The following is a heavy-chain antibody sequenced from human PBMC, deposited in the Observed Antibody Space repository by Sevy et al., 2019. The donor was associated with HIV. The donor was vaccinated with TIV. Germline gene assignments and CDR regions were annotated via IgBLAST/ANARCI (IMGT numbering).Heavy chain of an antibody. V-gene: IGHV3-23*01. D-gene: IGHD3-10*01. CDR2: ISGSGGST. Sequence: GGFLRLSCAASGFTFSSYAMSWVRQAPGKGLEWVSAISGSGGSTYYADSVKGRFTISRDNSKNTLYLQMNSLRAEDTAVYYCARGMVRGRIDYWGQGTLVTVSS. J-gene: IGHJ4*02. CDR3: ARGMVRGRIDY. CDR1: GFTFSSYA.